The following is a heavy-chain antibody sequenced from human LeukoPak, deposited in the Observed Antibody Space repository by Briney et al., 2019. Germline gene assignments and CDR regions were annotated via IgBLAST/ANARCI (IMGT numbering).Heavy chain of an antibody. Sequence: SETLSLTCTVSGGSISSYYWSWIRQPPGKGVEWIGYVYYSGSAHYNLSLKSRVTISVDTSKNQFSLKVSSVTAADTAIYYCAGGTYYYFDYWGQGTLVTVSS. CDR1: GGSISSYY. V-gene: IGHV4-59*01. J-gene: IGHJ4*02. CDR3: AGGTYYYFDY. CDR2: VYYSGSA. D-gene: IGHD1-26*01.